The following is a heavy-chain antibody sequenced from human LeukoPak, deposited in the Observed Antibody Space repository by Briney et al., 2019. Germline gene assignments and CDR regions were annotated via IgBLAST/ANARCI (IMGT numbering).Heavy chain of an antibody. J-gene: IGHJ4*02. D-gene: IGHD3-22*01. V-gene: IGHV4-30-2*01. CDR3: ARLARHSKLYDSSGYPDY. CDR1: GGAITSGGYS. Sequence: SETLSLTCTVSGGAITSGGYSWNWIRQPPGKGLEWIGCIYDRGPAYYNPSLKSRVTISVDTSKNQFSLKLSSVTAADTAVYYCARLARHSKLYDSSGYPDYWGQGTLVTVSS. CDR2: IYDRGPA.